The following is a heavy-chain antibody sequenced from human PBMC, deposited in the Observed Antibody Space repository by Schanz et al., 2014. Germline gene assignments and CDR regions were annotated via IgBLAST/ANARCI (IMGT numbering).Heavy chain of an antibody. CDR3: GRGFSRSYIDF. V-gene: IGHV1-18*01. Sequence: QVQLVQSGAEVKKPGASVKVSCKASGYTFISYGIKWVRQAPGQGLEWMGWISAYNGHTDYAQKFQGRITVTTDTSTSTVYLELSSLRSDDTAVYYCGRGFSRSYIDFWGQGTLITVSS. D-gene: IGHD3-10*01. CDR2: ISAYNGHT. J-gene: IGHJ4*02. CDR1: GYTFISYG.